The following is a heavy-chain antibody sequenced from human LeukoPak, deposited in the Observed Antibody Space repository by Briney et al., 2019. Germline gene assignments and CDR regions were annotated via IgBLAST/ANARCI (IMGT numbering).Heavy chain of an antibody. D-gene: IGHD6-13*01. CDR3: ARGGDSSSWYNYYMDV. J-gene: IGHJ6*03. CDR1: GGSISSYY. Sequence: SETLSLTCTVSGGSISSYYWSWIRQPPGKGLEWIGYIYYSGSTNYNPSLKSRVTISVDTSKNQFSLKLSSVTAADTAVYYCARGGDSSSWYNYYMDVWGKGTTVTVSS. V-gene: IGHV4-59*01. CDR2: IYYSGST.